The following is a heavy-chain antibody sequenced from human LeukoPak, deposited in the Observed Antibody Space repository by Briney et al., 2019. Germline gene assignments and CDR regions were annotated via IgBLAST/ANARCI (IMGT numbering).Heavy chain of an antibody. CDR3: ARQTMIVGNDAFDI. D-gene: IGHD3-22*01. V-gene: IGHV3-48*01. CDR2: ISSSSSTI. Sequence: GGSLRLSCAGSGFTFSSYSMNWVRQAPGKGLEWVSYISSSSSTIYYADSVKGRFTISRDNAKNSLYLQMNSLRAEDTAVYYCARQTMIVGNDAFDIWGQGTMVTVSS. J-gene: IGHJ3*02. CDR1: GFTFSSYS.